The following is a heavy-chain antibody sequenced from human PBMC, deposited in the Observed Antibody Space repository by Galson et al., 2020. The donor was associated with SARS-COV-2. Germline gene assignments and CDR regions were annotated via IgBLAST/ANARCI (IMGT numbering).Heavy chain of an antibody. CDR3: ARVLDDYYARYYFDY. CDR2: ISVHNGDT. CDR1: GYTFTTYG. Sequence: ASVKVSCKASGYTFTTYGISWVRQAPGQGLEWMGWISVHNGDTKYAEKFQGRVTMTTDKSTNTAYMELRRLMSDDTAVYFCARVLDDYYARYYFDYWGQGTLVTVSS. D-gene: IGHD3-10*01. J-gene: IGHJ4*02. V-gene: IGHV1-18*01.